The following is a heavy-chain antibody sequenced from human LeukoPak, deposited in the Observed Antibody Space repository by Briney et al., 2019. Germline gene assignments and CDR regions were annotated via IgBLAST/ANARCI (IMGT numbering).Heavy chain of an antibody. V-gene: IGHV4-39*01. CDR2: IYYSGST. CDR1: GGSISSSSYY. CDR3: ASPIAARPP. D-gene: IGHD6-6*01. Sequence: PSETLSLTCTVSGGSISSSSYYWGWIRQPPGKGLEWIGSIYYSGSTYYNPFLKSRVTISVDTSKNQFSLKLSSVTAADTAVYYCASPIAARPPWGQGTLVTVSS. J-gene: IGHJ5*02.